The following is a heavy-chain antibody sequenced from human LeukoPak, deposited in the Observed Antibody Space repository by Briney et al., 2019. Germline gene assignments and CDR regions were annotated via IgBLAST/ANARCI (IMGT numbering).Heavy chain of an antibody. CDR3: ARDRLTFGGVIVIGGGGTFDY. V-gene: IGHV1-46*01. Sequence: ASVKASCKASGYTFTSYYMHWVRQAPGQGLEWMGIINPSGGSTSYAQKFQGRVTMTRDTSTSTVYMELSSLRSEDTAVYYCARDRLTFGGVIVIGGGGTFDYWGQGTLVTVSS. D-gene: IGHD3-16*02. CDR1: GYTFTSYY. J-gene: IGHJ4*02. CDR2: INPSGGST.